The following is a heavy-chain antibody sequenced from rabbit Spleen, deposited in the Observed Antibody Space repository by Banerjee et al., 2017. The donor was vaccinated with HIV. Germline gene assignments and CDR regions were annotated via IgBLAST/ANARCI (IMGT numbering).Heavy chain of an antibody. CDR1: GFTISSSYW. CDR2: IDGGNSDKT. D-gene: IGHD1-1*01. J-gene: IGHJ4*01. CDR3: AREDVGGSYTL. V-gene: IGHV1S40*01. Sequence: QSLEESGGDLVKPGASLTLTCKASGFTISSSYWICWVRQAPGKGLEWIACIDGGNSDKTGYASWAKGRFTISKTSSTTVTLQMTSLTAADTATYFCAREDVGGSYTLWGPGTLVTVS.